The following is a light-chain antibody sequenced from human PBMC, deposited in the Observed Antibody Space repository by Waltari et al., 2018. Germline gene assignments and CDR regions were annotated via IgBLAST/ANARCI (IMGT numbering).Light chain of an antibody. CDR3: QQYNNWPPT. J-gene: IGKJ1*01. CDR1: QSVRSN. CDR2: GAS. Sequence: ETVMTQSLATLSLSPGARATLSCRASQSVRSNLAWYQQKPGQAPRLLIYGASTRATGIPARFSGSGSGTEFTLTISSLQSEDFAVYYCQQYNNWPPTFGQGTKVEIK. V-gene: IGKV3-15*01.